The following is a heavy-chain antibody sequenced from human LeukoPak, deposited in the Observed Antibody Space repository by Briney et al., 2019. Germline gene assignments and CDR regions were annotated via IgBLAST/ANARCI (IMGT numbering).Heavy chain of an antibody. Sequence: PSETLSLTCTVSGGSINSYYWSWIRQPPGKGLEWIGYIHYNGGTKYNPSLKSRVIILMDTSKNQLPLRLGSVTAADTAVYYCARGLYSSTWPDIWGQGTLVTVSS. D-gene: IGHD6-13*01. CDR3: ARGLYSSTWPDI. CDR1: GGSINSYY. V-gene: IGHV4-59*08. J-gene: IGHJ4*02. CDR2: IHYNGGT.